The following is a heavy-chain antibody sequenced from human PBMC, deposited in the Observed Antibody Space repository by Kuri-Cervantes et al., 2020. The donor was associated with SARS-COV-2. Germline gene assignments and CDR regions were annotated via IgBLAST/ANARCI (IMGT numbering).Heavy chain of an antibody. CDR2: IYYSGST. CDR1: GGSISSYY. CDR3: ARELGLTTVNWFDP. V-gene: IGHV4-59*01. Sequence: SETLSLTCTVSGGSISSYYWSWIRQPPGKGLEWIGYIYYSGSTNYNPSLKSRVTISVETSKNHFSLKLSSVTAADTAVYYCARELGLTTVNWFDPWGQGTLVTVSS. J-gene: IGHJ5*02. D-gene: IGHD4-17*01.